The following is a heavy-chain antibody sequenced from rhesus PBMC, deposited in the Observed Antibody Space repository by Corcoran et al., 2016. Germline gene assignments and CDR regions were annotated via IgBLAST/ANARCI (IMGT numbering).Heavy chain of an antibody. D-gene: IGHD6-31*01. CDR2: IYGSSWST. J-gene: IGHJ4*01. CDR1: GGSISSNY. CDR3: ARGIAAAGPYYFDY. V-gene: IGHV4-147*01. Sequence: QVQLQESGTGLVKPSETRSLTCAVSGGSISSNYWRWIRATPGKGLEWIGRIYGSSWSTSYNPSLTSRVPLSTDTSKTHFSLKLSSVTAADTAVYYCARGIAAAGPYYFDYWGQGVLFTVSS.